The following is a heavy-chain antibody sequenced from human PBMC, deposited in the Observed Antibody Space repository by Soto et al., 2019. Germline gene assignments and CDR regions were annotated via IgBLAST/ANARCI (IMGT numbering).Heavy chain of an antibody. D-gene: IGHD3-22*01. V-gene: IGHV3-30-3*01. J-gene: IGHJ4*02. Sequence: GGSLRLSCAASGFIFSNYALHWVRQAPGKGLEWLAVISDNGNSTHYADSVKGRSTISRDNSKNTLHLQVNSLRGEDTAVYYCAKEADISGYYPDYWGQGTQVTVSS. CDR2: ISDNGNST. CDR1: GFIFSNYA. CDR3: AKEADISGYYPDY.